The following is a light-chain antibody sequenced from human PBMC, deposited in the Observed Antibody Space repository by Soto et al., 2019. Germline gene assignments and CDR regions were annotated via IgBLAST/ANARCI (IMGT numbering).Light chain of an antibody. CDR2: DVT. Sequence: QSALTQPPSASGSPGQSVAISCTGTSSDVGGYNYVSWYQQHPGKAPTVMIYDVTKRPSGVPDRFSGSKSGNTASLTISGLQAEDEADYYCCSYAGGYTYVFGSGTKVTVL. CDR1: SSDVGGYNY. V-gene: IGLV2-11*01. J-gene: IGLJ1*01. CDR3: CSYAGGYTYV.